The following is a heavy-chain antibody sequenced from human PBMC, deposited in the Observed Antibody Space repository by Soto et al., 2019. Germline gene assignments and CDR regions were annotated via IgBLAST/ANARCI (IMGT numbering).Heavy chain of an antibody. J-gene: IGHJ6*02. CDR3: ARDRDGSGWKGSGMDV. CDR2: IFFTGRT. V-gene: IGHV4-30-4*01. CDR1: GGSTNSADYY. D-gene: IGHD6-25*01. Sequence: QVQLQESGPGLVKPSQTLSLTCTVSGGSTNSADYYWSWIRQSPGKGLEWIGYIFFTGRTSYNPSLRSRLTLSLDTSKNQYTLKLASVTAADTAVYYCARDRDGSGWKGSGMDVWGQGTRVTVSS.